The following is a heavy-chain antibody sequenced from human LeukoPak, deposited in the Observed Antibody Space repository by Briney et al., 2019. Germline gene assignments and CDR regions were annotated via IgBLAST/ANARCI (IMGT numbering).Heavy chain of an antibody. CDR3: ARGRDPNPKYYYYGMDV. V-gene: IGHV4-34*01. D-gene: IGHD1-14*01. CDR2: INHSGST. CDR1: GGSFSGCY. J-gene: IGHJ6*02. Sequence: PSETLFLTCTVYGGSFSGCYWSWIRQPPGKGLEWIGEINHSGSTNYNPSLKSRVTISVDTSKNQFSLKLSSVTAADTAVYYCARGRDPNPKYYYYGMDVWGQGTTVTVSS.